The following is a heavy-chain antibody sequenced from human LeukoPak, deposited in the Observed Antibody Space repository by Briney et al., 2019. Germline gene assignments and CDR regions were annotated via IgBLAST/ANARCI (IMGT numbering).Heavy chain of an antibody. CDR3: ARNNGMDV. V-gene: IGHV3-7*03. CDR1: GFTFSGHW. Sequence: GGSLRLSCAASGFTFSGHWMTWVRQAPGKGLEWVASIRQDGSEKHYVDSVEGRFTISKDNAKNSLYLQMNSLRAEDTALYHCARNNGMDVWGQGTTVIVSS. J-gene: IGHJ6*02. CDR2: IRQDGSEK.